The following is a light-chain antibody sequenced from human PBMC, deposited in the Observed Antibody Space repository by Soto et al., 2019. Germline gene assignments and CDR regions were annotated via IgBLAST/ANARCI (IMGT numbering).Light chain of an antibody. CDR2: AVN. CDR1: SSDVGDYNY. V-gene: IGLV2-11*01. CDR3: CSYAGSYTWV. J-gene: IGLJ3*02. Sequence: QSALTQPRSVSGSPGQSVTISCTGTSSDVGDYNYVSWYQQHPGKAPKLLIYAVNMRPSGVPDRFSGSKSGNTASLTISGXXXXXXXXXSCCSYAGSYTWVFGGGTKL.